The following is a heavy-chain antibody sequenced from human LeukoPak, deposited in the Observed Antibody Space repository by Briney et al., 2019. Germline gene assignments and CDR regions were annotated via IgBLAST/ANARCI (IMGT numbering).Heavy chain of an antibody. Sequence: GGSLRLSCAASGFTFTNYAMSWVRQAPGKGLGWVSSISASGTTTYFADSVKGRFTISRDNSKNTLYLQITSLRAEDTAVYYCVAYYGSGRSADWGQGTLVTVSS. J-gene: IGHJ4*02. D-gene: IGHD3-10*01. V-gene: IGHV3-23*01. CDR2: ISASGTTT. CDR1: GFTFTNYA. CDR3: VAYYGSGRSAD.